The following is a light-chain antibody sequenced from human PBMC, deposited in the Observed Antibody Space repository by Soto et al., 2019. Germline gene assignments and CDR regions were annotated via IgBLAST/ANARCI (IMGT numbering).Light chain of an antibody. CDR2: DVT. CDR1: SSDVGGYNY. CDR3: CSYAGSYILI. Sequence: QSALTQPRSVSGSPGQSVTISCTGTSSDVGGYNYVSWYQQHPGKVPKLMIFDVTKRPSGVPDRFPGSKSGNTASLTISGLQAENEADYHSCSYAGSYILIFGGGTKLTVL. J-gene: IGLJ2*01. V-gene: IGLV2-11*01.